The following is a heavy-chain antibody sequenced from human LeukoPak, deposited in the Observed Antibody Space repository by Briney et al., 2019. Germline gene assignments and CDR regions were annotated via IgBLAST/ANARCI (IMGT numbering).Heavy chain of an antibody. J-gene: IGHJ4*02. CDR2: INPNSGGT. CDR3: ARDGGYCSSTSCYKSFDY. V-gene: IGHV1-2*02. D-gene: IGHD2-2*02. Sequence: GASVKVSCKASGYTFTGYYMHWVRQAPGQGLEWMGWINPNSGGTNYALKFQGRVTMTRDTSISTAYMELSRLRSDDTAVYYCARDGGYCSSTSCYKSFDYWGQGTLVTVSS. CDR1: GYTFTGYY.